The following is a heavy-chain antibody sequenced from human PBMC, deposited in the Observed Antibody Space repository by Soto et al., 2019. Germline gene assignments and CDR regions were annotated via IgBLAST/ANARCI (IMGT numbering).Heavy chain of an antibody. D-gene: IGHD3-10*01. CDR3: ARGKGTGRYYYYYMDV. J-gene: IGHJ6*03. Sequence: ASVKVSCKASGYTFTSYDTNWVRQATGQGLEWMGWMNPNSGNTGYAQKFQGRVTMTRNTSISTAYMELSSLRSEDTAVYYCARGKGTGRYYYYYMDVWGKGTTVTVSS. CDR1: GYTFTSYD. V-gene: IGHV1-8*01. CDR2: MNPNSGNT.